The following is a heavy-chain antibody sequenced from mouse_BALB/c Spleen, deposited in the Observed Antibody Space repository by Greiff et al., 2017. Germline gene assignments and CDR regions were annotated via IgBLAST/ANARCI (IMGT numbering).Heavy chain of an antibody. D-gene: IGHD2-1*01. CDR1: GYAFTNYL. V-gene: IGHV1-54*01. CDR3: ARGLLWPSTGAMDY. CDR2: INPGSGGT. Sequence: QVQLKESGAELVRPGTSVKVSCKASGYAFTNYLIEWVKQRPGQGLEWIGVINPGSGGTNYNEKFKGKATLTADKSSSTAYMQLSSLTSDDSAVYFCARGLLWPSTGAMDYWGQGTSVTVSS. J-gene: IGHJ4*01.